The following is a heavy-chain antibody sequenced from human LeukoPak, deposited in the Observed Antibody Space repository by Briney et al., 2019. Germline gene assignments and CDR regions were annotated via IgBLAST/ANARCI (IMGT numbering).Heavy chain of an antibody. V-gene: IGHV3-21*01. CDR3: ARTANFAAGYYIDY. D-gene: IGHD6-13*01. Sequence: GGSLRLSCAASGFTFSSYTMNWVRQAPGKGLEGVSSISGSSRHKYYADSVKGRFTTARDNAKNSLYLQMNSLRAEDTAVYYCARTANFAAGYYIDYWGQGTLVTVSS. CDR2: ISGSSRHK. J-gene: IGHJ4*02. CDR1: GFTFSSYT.